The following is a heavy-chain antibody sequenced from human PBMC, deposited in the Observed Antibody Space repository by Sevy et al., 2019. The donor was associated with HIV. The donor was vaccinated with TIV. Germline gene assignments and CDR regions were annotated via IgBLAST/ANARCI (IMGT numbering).Heavy chain of an antibody. V-gene: IGHV3-7*01. D-gene: IGHD3-22*01. Sequence: GGSLRLSCAASGFTFSSYWMSWVRQAPGKGLEWVANIKQDGSEKYYVDSVKGRFTISRDNAKNSLYLKMNSLRAEDTAVYYCARDLNYYDSSGYLVDAFDIWGQGTMVTVSS. J-gene: IGHJ3*02. CDR3: ARDLNYYDSSGYLVDAFDI. CDR2: IKQDGSEK. CDR1: GFTFSSYW.